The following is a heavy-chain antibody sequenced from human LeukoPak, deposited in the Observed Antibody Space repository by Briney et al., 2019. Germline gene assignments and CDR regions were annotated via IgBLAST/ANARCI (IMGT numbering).Heavy chain of an antibody. Sequence: LGEPLKISCKGSGYSFANYWIGWVRQLPGKGLEYMGIIYPRDSDTRYSPSFQGPVTISADRSLTTAYLQWSSLKASDTAMYYCERQKGGGSDPPHFDYWGQGTPVTVSS. CDR3: ERQKGGGSDPPHFDY. V-gene: IGHV5-51*01. CDR1: GYSFANYW. D-gene: IGHD2-15*01. J-gene: IGHJ4*02. CDR2: IYPRDSDT.